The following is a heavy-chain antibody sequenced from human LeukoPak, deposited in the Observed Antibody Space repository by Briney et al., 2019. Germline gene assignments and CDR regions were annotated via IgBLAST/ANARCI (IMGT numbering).Heavy chain of an antibody. V-gene: IGHV3-33*06. CDR3: AKDERGYYDSSGFFGAIDY. D-gene: IGHD3-22*01. J-gene: IGHJ4*02. Sequence: GRSLRLSCAASGFTFNRYAMHWVRQAPGKGLEWVAFIWYDGSNKYYADSVKGRFTVSRDNSKNTLYLQMNSLRAEDTAVYYCAKDERGYYDSSGFFGAIDYWGQGSLVSVSS. CDR2: IWYDGSNK. CDR1: GFTFNRYA.